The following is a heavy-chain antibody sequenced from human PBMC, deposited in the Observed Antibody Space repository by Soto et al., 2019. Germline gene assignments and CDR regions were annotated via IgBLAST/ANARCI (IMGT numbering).Heavy chain of an antibody. J-gene: IGHJ4*02. Sequence: QVQLVESGGGVVQPGRSLRLSCAASGFTFSSCAMHWVRQAPGKGLEWVAVISYDGSNKYYADSVKGRFTVSRDNSKKTLYLQVNSLRAEDTAVYYCARDKGDLRFLEWSYYFDYWGQGTLVTVSS. CDR1: GFTFSSCA. V-gene: IGHV3-30-3*01. D-gene: IGHD3-3*01. CDR3: ARDKGDLRFLEWSYYFDY. CDR2: ISYDGSNK.